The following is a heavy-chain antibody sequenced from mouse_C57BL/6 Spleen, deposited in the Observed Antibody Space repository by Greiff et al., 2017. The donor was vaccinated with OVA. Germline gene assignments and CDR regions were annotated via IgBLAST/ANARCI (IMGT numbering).Heavy chain of an antibody. Sequence: VKLQESGAELVRPGSSVKLSCKASGYTFTSYWMDWVKQRPGQGLEWIGNIYPSDSETHYNQKFKDKATLTVDKSSSTAYMQLSSLTSEDSAVYYCARGGLSSFDYWGQGTTLTVSS. CDR1: GYTFTSYW. CDR3: ARGGLSSFDY. V-gene: IGHV1-61*01. J-gene: IGHJ2*01. D-gene: IGHD1-1*02. CDR2: IYPSDSET.